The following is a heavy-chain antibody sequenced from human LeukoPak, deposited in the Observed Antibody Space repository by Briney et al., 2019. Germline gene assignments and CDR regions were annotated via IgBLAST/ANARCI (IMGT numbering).Heavy chain of an antibody. J-gene: IGHJ4*02. CDR2: ISSSSSYT. CDR1: GFTFSDYY. CDR3: ARDRQAAGTYYFDY. D-gene: IGHD6-13*01. V-gene: IGHV3-11*06. Sequence: GGSLRLSCAASGFTFSDYYMSWIRQAPGKGLEWVSYISSSSSYTNYADSVKGRFTISRDNAKNSLYLQMNSLRAEDTAVYYCARDRQAAGTYYFDYWGQGTLVTVSS.